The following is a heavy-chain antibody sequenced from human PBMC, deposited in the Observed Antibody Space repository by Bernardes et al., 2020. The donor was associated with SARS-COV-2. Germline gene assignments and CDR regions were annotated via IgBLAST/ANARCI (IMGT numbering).Heavy chain of an antibody. CDR1: GFTFADSA. CDR3: SRPGRY. J-gene: IGHJ4*02. V-gene: IGHV3-73*01. CDR2: IRTKGNSYAT. Sequence: GGSLRLSCAASGFTFADSAMHWVRQAPGKGLEWIGRIRTKGNSYATAYGASVGGRFTISRDDSKKMTYLRMNSLRADDTAVYYCSRPGRYWGQGTLVTVPS.